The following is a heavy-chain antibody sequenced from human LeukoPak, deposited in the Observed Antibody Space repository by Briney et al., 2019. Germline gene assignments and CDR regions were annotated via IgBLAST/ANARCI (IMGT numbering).Heavy chain of an antibody. J-gene: IGHJ6*02. CDR2: ISYDGSNK. V-gene: IGHV3-30-3*01. CDR3: ARASRAGDSSRRPELEGYYYYGMDV. CDR1: GFTFSSYA. D-gene: IGHD3-22*01. Sequence: PGGSLRLSCAASGFTFSSYAMSWVRQAPGKGLEWVAVISYDGSNKYYADSVKGRFTISRDNSKNTLYLQMNSLRAEDTAVYYCARASRAGDSSRRPELEGYYYYGMDVWGQGTAVTVSS.